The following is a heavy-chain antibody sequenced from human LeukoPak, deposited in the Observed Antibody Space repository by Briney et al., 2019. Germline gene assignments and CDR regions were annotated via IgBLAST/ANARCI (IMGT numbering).Heavy chain of an antibody. J-gene: IGHJ4*02. D-gene: IGHD5-18*01. CDR1: GYTLTELS. V-gene: IGHV1-24*01. CDR3: ATVGYGYNYFDY. CDR2: FDPEDGET. Sequence: GASVKVSCKVSGYTLTELSMHWVRQAPGKGLEWMGGFDPEDGETIYAQKFQGRVTMTEDISTDTAYMELSSLRSEDTAVYYCATVGYGYNYFDYWGQGTLVTVSS.